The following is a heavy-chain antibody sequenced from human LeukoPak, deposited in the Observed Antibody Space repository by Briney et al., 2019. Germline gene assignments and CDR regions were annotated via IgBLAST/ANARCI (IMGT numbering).Heavy chain of an antibody. J-gene: IGHJ6*03. D-gene: IGHD2-2*01. Sequence: ASVKVSCKASGYTFTSYGISWVRQAPGQGLEWMGWISAYNGNTNYAQKLQGRVTMTTDTSTSTAYMELRSLRSDDTAVYYCARVSVVVPAAMMFYYYYMDVWGKGTTVTVSS. CDR3: ARVSVVVPAAMMFYYYYMDV. CDR1: GYTFTSYG. CDR2: ISAYNGNT. V-gene: IGHV1-18*01.